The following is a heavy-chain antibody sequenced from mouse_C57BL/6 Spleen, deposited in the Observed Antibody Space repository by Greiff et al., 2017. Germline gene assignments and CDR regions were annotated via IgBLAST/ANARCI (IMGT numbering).Heavy chain of an antibody. V-gene: IGHV3-6*01. CDR1: GYSITSGYY. CDR3: ARPYGSSYVGYFDV. D-gene: IGHD1-1*01. CDR2: ISYDGSN. J-gene: IGHJ1*03. Sequence: EVKLMESGPGLVKPSQSLSLTCSVTGYSITSGYYWNWIRQFPGNKLEWMGYISYDGSNNYNPSLKNRISITRDTSKNQFFLKLNSVTTEDTATYYCARPYGSSYVGYFDVWGTGTTVTVSS.